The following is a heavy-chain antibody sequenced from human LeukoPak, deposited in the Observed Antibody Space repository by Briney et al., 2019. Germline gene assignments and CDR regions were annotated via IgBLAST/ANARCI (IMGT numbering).Heavy chain of an antibody. CDR1: AFPFGDYA. CDR2: IRSKGYGGTT. CDR3: TRSDYYDSSGYNKNFDY. V-gene: IGHV3-49*04. Sequence: PGGSLRLSCTTSAFPFGDYAISWVRQAPGKGLEWVSFIRSKGYGGTTEYAASVKGRFTISRDDSKSIAYLQMNSLKTEDTAVYYCTRSDYYDSSGYNKNFDYWGQGTLVTVSS. D-gene: IGHD3-22*01. J-gene: IGHJ4*02.